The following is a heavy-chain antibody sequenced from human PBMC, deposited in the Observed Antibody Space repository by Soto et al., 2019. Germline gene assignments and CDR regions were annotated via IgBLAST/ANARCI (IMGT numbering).Heavy chain of an antibody. V-gene: IGHV1-18*01. J-gene: IGHJ6*02. CDR1: GYAFTSYG. CDR2: ISAYNGNT. Sequence: GASVKVSCKASGYAFTSYGISWVRQAPGQGLEWMGWISAYNGNTNYAQKLQGRVTMTTDTSTSTAYMELRSLRSDDTAVYYCASTSGEEKRLLWFGELLYGGMDVWG. D-gene: IGHD3-10*01. CDR3: ASTSGEEKRLLWFGELLYGGMDV.